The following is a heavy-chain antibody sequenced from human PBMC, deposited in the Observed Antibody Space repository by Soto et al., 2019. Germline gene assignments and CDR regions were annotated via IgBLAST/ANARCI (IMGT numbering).Heavy chain of an antibody. CDR2: IYYSGST. D-gene: IGHD6-13*01. Sequence: SETLSLTCTVFGGSISSYYWSWIRQPPGKGLEWIGYIYYSGSTNYNPSLKSRVTISVDTSKNQFSLKLSSVTAADTAVYYCARGGAAAGDYFDYWGQGTLVTVSS. J-gene: IGHJ4*02. CDR3: ARGGAAAGDYFDY. CDR1: GGSISSYY. V-gene: IGHV4-59*01.